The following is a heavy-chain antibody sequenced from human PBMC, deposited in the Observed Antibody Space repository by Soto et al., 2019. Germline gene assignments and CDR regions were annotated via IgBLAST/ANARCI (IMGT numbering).Heavy chain of an antibody. J-gene: IGHJ6*02. CDR2: ISAYNGNT. Sequence: SVKVSCKASGYTFTSYGISWVRQAPGQGLEWMGWISAYNGNTNYAQKLQGRVTMTTDTSTSTAYMELRSLRSDDTAVYYCARVREMATIMQYYYYYGMDAWGQGTTVTVSS. D-gene: IGHD5-12*01. V-gene: IGHV1-18*01. CDR3: ARVREMATIMQYYYYYGMDA. CDR1: GYTFTSYG.